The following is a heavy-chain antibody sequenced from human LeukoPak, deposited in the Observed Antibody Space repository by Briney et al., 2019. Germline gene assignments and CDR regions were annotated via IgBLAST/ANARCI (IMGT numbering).Heavy chain of an antibody. CDR1: GFTFSSYA. CDR2: ISGSGGST. D-gene: IGHD3-10*01. J-gene: IGHJ4*02. V-gene: IGHV3-23*01. Sequence: GGSLRLSCAASGFTFSSYAMSWVRQAPGKGLEWVSAISGSGGSTYYAESVKGRFTISRDNSTNTLYLQMNSLRAEDTALYYCAKVGVRVNSGAYWGQGTLVTVSS. CDR3: AKVGVRVNSGAY.